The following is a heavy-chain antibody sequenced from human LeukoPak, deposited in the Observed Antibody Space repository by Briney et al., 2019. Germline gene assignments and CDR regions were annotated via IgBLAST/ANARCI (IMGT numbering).Heavy chain of an antibody. D-gene: IGHD1-26*01. Sequence: GGSLRLSCGASGFDFSNNGVHWVRQAPGKGLEWVAFIRYDAANQYYADSVKGRFTISRDNSKNTLYLEMDSLRSEDTAIYHCAKDIVVSDSYFDYWGQGTLVTVTS. CDR3: AKDIVVSDSYFDY. V-gene: IGHV3-30*02. CDR2: IRYDAANQ. J-gene: IGHJ4*02. CDR1: GFDFSNNG.